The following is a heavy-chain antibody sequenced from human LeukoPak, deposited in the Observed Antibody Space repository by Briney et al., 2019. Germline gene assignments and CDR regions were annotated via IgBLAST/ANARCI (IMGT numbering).Heavy chain of an antibody. D-gene: IGHD6-13*01. V-gene: IGHV4-59*11. J-gene: IGHJ4*02. Sequence: SETLSLTCTVSGGSISSHYWSWIRQPPGKGLEWIGYIYHSGSTYYNPSLKSRVTISVDRSRNQFSLKLSSVTAADTAVYYCARVGARSCFDYWGQGTLVTVSS. CDR1: GGSISSHY. CDR3: ARVGARSCFDY. CDR2: IYHSGST.